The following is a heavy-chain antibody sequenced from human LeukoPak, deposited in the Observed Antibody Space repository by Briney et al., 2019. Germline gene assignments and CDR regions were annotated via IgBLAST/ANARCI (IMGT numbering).Heavy chain of an antibody. CDR2: INPNSGGT. V-gene: IGHV1-2*06. J-gene: IGHJ4*02. D-gene: IGHD6-19*01. Sequence: ASVEVSCKASGYTFTGYYMHWVRQAPGQGLEWMGRINPNSGGTNYAQKFQGRVTMTRDTSISTAYMELSRLRSDDTAVYYCARESGGWSEFDYWGQGTLVTVSS. CDR1: GYTFTGYY. CDR3: ARESGGWSEFDY.